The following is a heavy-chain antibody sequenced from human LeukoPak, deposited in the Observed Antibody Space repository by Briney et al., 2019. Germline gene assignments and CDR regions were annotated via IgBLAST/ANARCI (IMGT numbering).Heavy chain of an antibody. CDR2: ISGSGGST. D-gene: IGHD6-13*01. V-gene: IGHV3-23*01. Sequence: GGSLRLSCAASGFTFSSYAMSWVRQAPGKGLEWVSAISGSGGSTYYADSVKGRFTISRDNSKDTLYLQMSSLRAEDTAVYYCTKDRRGPAAPDGDYWGQGTLVTVSS. J-gene: IGHJ4*02. CDR1: GFTFSSYA. CDR3: TKDRRGPAAPDGDY.